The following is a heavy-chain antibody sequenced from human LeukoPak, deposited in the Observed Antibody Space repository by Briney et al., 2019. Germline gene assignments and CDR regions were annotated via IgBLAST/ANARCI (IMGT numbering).Heavy chain of an antibody. CDR3: AKWKYSNSGIDDY. J-gene: IGHJ4*02. D-gene: IGHD6-6*01. V-gene: IGHV3-23*01. CDR2: TSGSGRNT. Sequence: GGSLRLSCAASGFTFANYAITWIRQAPGKGLEWVSSTSGSGRNTYYADSVKGRFTISRDNSKNMLYLQMNSLRAEDTAVYYCAKWKYSNSGIDDYWGQGTLVTVSS. CDR1: GFTFANYA.